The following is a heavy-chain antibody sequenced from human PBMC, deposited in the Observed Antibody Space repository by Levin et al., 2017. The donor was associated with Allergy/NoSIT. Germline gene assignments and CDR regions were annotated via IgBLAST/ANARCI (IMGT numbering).Heavy chain of an antibody. J-gene: IGHJ4*02. CDR3: ARDMTHMILPY. D-gene: IGHD3-16*01. CDR1: GFTFSNFY. CDR2: LNQGGSAK. V-gene: IGHV3-7*01. Sequence: GGSLRLSCAASGFTFSNFYMTWVRQAPGKGPEWVASLNQGGSAKYYEDSVKGRFTISRDNAKNILYLQMNRLRAEDTAVYYCARDMTHMILPYWGQETQVAVSS.